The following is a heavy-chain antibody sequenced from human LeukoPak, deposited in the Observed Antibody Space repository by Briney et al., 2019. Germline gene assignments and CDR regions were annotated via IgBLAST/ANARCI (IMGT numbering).Heavy chain of an antibody. Sequence: GGSLRLSCAASGFTFSSYAMSWVRRAPGKGLEWVSSISSSSSYIYYADSVKGRFTISRDNAENSLYLQMNSLRAEDTAVYYCARELLSYAFDIWGLGTMVTVSS. CDR2: ISSSSSYI. CDR1: GFTFSSYA. CDR3: ARELLSYAFDI. D-gene: IGHD2/OR15-2a*01. J-gene: IGHJ3*02. V-gene: IGHV3-21*01.